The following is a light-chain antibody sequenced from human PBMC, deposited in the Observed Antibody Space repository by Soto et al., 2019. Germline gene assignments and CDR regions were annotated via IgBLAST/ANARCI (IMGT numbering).Light chain of an antibody. V-gene: IGLV2-14*01. Sequence: QSALTQPASVSGSPGQSITISCTGTSSDIGGYNFVSWYQQHPDKAPKFMIYNVNIRPSGVSDRFSGSKSGNTASLTISGLQDEDEADYYCSSYTSGSRYVFGTGTKLTVL. CDR3: SSYTSGSRYV. CDR2: NVN. CDR1: SSDIGGYNF. J-gene: IGLJ1*01.